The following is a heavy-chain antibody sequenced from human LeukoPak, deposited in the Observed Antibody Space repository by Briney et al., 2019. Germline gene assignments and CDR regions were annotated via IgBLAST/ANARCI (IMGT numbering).Heavy chain of an antibody. CDR3: ARIYCDSSGYYPHFDY. CDR2: IYYSGST. D-gene: IGHD3-22*01. Sequence: PSETLSLTCTVSGGSINSHYWSWIRQPPGKGLEWIGYIYYSGSTNYNPSLKSRVTMSVDTSKNQFSLKLSSVTAADTAVYYCARIYCDSSGYYPHFDYWGQGTLVTVSP. J-gene: IGHJ4*02. CDR1: GGSINSHY. V-gene: IGHV4-59*11.